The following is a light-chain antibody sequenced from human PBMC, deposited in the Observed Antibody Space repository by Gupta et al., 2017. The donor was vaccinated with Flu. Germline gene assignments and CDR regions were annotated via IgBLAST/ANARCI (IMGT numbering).Light chain of an antibody. Sequence: QSALTQPASVSGSPGQSITTSCTGTSSDIGGYNYVSWYQQHPGKAPKLMIFEVSYRPSGVSTRFSGSKSGNTASLTISGLQAEDEADYYCSSYTNTNTLVLFGRGTKLTVL. V-gene: IGLV2-14*01. CDR2: EVS. CDR3: SSYTNTNTLVL. CDR1: SSDIGGYNY. J-gene: IGLJ3*02.